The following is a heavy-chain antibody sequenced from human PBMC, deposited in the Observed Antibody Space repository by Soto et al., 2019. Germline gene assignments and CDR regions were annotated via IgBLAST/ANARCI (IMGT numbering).Heavy chain of an antibody. J-gene: IGHJ3*02. D-gene: IGHD2-2*01. Sequence: SETLSLTCTVSGGSISSGGYYWSWIRQHPGKGLEWIGYIYYSGSTYYNPSLKSRVTISVDTSKNQFSLKLSSVTAADTAVYYCATRHTKHAFDIWGQGTMVTVSS. CDR1: GGSISSGGYY. CDR3: ATRHTKHAFDI. CDR2: IYYSGST. V-gene: IGHV4-31*03.